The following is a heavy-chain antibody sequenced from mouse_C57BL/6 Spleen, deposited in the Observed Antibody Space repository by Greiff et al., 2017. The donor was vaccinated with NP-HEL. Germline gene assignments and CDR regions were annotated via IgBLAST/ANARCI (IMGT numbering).Heavy chain of an antibody. J-gene: IGHJ4*01. V-gene: IGHV5-16*01. D-gene: IGHD1-1*01. Sequence: EVQVVESEGGLVQPGSSMKLSCTASGFTFSDYYMAWVRQVPEKGLEWVANINYDGSSTYYLDSLKSRFIISRDNAKNILYLQMSSLKSEDTATYYCARVPSSRAMDYWGQGTSVTVSS. CDR2: INYDGSST. CDR3: ARVPSSRAMDY. CDR1: GFTFSDYY.